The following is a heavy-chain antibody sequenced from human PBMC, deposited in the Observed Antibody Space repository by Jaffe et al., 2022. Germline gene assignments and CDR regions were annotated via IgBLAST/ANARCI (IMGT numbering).Heavy chain of an antibody. CDR1: GFTFSSFN. J-gene: IGHJ6*03. CDR3: ASRVGAIYGDYDVDYYYYMDV. V-gene: IGHV3-48*01. Sequence: EVQLVESGGDLVQPGGSLRLSCAASGFTFSSFNMNWVRQAPGKGLEWLSYISSGSTMIYYADSVKGRFTISRDNAKNSLYLQMNSLRAEDTAVYYCASRVGAIYGDYDVDYYYYMDVWGKGTTVTVSS. D-gene: IGHD4-17*01. CDR2: ISSGSTMI.